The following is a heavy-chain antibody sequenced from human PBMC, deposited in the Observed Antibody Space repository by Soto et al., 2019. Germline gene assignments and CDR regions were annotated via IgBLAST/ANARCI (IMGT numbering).Heavy chain of an antibody. D-gene: IGHD1-26*01. CDR2: IRSKANNYAT. V-gene: IGHV3-73*01. Sequence: PGGSLRLSCAASGFTFSGSAMHWVRQASGKGLEWVGRIRSKANNYATAYAASVKGRFTISRDDSKNTSYLQMNSLKTEDTAVYYCTSVFGGSPDYWGQGTLVTVSS. J-gene: IGHJ4*02. CDR3: TSVFGGSPDY. CDR1: GFTFSGSA.